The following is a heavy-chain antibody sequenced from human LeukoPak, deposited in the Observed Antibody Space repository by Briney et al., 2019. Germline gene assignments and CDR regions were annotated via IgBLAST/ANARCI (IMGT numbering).Heavy chain of an antibody. J-gene: IGHJ4*02. CDR3: ASSIPIGWSPNTY. D-gene: IGHD6-19*01. V-gene: IGHV4-34*08. CDR2: IRHYDGHT. CDR1: GFTFSSYS. Sequence: GSLRLSCAASGFTFSSYSMNWVRQAPGKGLEWIGEIRHYDGHTKYNPSLRGRVTISIDKPRNHFSRTLTSVTAADTAIYYCASSIPIGWSPNTYWGQGILVIVSS.